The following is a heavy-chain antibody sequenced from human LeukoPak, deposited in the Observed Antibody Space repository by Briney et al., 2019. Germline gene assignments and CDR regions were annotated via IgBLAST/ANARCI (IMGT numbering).Heavy chain of an antibody. J-gene: IGHJ4*02. D-gene: IGHD3-3*01. V-gene: IGHV4-31*03. Sequence: SETLSLTCTVSGGSISSGGYYWSWIRQHPGKGLEWIGYIYYSGCTYYNPSLKSRVTISVDTSKNQFSLKLSSVTAADTAVYYCARAPRVSGTDYWGQGTLVTVSS. CDR1: GGSISSGGYY. CDR3: ARAPRVSGTDY. CDR2: IYYSGCT.